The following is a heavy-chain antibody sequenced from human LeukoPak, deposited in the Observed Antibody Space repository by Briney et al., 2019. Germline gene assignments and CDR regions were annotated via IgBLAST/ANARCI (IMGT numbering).Heavy chain of an antibody. D-gene: IGHD5-18*01. Sequence: GGSLRLSCAASGFTVSSNYMSWVRQAPGKGLEWVAVISYDGSNKYYADSVKGRFTISRDNSKNTLYLQMNSLRAEDTAVYYCAREREYSYGSSFFDYWGQGTLVTVSS. CDR2: ISYDGSNK. J-gene: IGHJ4*02. V-gene: IGHV3-30-3*01. CDR1: GFTVSSNY. CDR3: AREREYSYGSSFFDY.